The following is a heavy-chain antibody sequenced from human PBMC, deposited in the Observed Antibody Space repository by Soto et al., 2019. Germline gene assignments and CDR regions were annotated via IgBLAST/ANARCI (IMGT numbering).Heavy chain of an antibody. D-gene: IGHD5-18*01. CDR2: IYYSGST. Sequence: SETLSLTCTFSVGSISSSSYYCGWIRQPPWKGLEWIGSIYYSGSTYYNPSLKSRVTISVDTSKNQFSLKLSSVTAADTAVYYCASHLSRGYRHGNRKFEYWGQGTLVSVSS. V-gene: IGHV4-39*01. J-gene: IGHJ4*02. CDR3: ASHLSRGYRHGNRKFEY. CDR1: VGSISSSSYY.